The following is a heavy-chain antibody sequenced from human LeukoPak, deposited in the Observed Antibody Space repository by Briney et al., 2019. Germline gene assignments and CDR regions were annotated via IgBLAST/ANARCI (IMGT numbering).Heavy chain of an antibody. J-gene: IGHJ6*02. CDR2: ISAYNGNT. CDR3: ARNKYLLGGQVLGLYYYYGMDV. Sequence: ASVKVSCKASGYTFTSYGISWVRQAPGQGLEWMGWISAYNGNTNYAQKLQGRVTMTTDTSTSTAYMELRSLRSDDTAAYYCARNKYLLGGQVLGLYYYYGMDVWGQGTTVTVSS. CDR1: GYTFTSYG. V-gene: IGHV1-18*01. D-gene: IGHD4/OR15-4a*01.